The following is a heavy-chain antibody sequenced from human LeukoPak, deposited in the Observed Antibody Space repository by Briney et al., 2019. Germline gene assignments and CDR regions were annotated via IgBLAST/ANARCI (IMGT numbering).Heavy chain of an antibody. CDR2: IRSKAYGGTT. J-gene: IGHJ6*03. V-gene: IGHV3-49*04. CDR1: GFTFGDYA. D-gene: IGHD2-8*01. Sequence: GSLRLSCTASGFTFGDYAMSWVRQAPGKGLEWVGFIRSKAYGGTTEYAASVKGRFTISRDDSKSIAYLQMNSLKTEDTAVYYCTRTKNYYYYYMDVWGKGTTVTVSS. CDR3: TRTKNYYYYYMDV.